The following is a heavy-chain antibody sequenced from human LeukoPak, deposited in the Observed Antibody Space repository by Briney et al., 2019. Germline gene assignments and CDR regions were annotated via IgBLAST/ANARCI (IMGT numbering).Heavy chain of an antibody. Sequence: PGGSLRLSCAASGFIFSSYGMHWVRQAPGEGLEWVSSISSSSDYIYYADSVKGRFTISRDNAKNSLYLQMKSLRAEDTAVYYCARGKTSQNIVTRKAYNWFDPWGQGTLVTVSS. CDR1: GFIFSSYG. V-gene: IGHV3-21*01. D-gene: IGHD2/OR15-2a*01. CDR3: ARGKTSQNIVTRKAYNWFDP. J-gene: IGHJ5*02. CDR2: ISSSSDYI.